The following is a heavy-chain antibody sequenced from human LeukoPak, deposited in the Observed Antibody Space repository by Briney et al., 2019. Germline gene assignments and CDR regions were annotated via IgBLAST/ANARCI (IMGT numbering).Heavy chain of an antibody. V-gene: IGHV3-53*01. CDR2: INSDGSI. D-gene: IGHD3-16*01. CDR3: ARDRRRLRGMNGVGVAFDI. Sequence: GGALRLSCAASGFSFRSNYISWVRQAPGKGLEWVSVINSDGSIFHSDSVKSRFTMSRDNSRNTLDLHMSSLRVEDTAVYFCARDRRRLRGMNGVGVAFDIWGQGTMVTVSS. J-gene: IGHJ3*02. CDR1: GFSFRSNY.